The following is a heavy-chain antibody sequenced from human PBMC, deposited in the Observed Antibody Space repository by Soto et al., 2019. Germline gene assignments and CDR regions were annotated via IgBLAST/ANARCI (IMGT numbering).Heavy chain of an antibody. Sequence: PSETLSLTCTVSGGSISSYYWSWIRQPPGKGLEWIGYIYYSGSTNYNPSLKSRVTILVDTSKNQFSLKLSSVTAADTAVYYCARDPGSSSSVGFDPWGQGTLVTVSS. CDR1: GGSISSYY. CDR2: IYYSGST. V-gene: IGHV4-59*01. J-gene: IGHJ5*02. D-gene: IGHD6-6*01. CDR3: ARDPGSSSSVGFDP.